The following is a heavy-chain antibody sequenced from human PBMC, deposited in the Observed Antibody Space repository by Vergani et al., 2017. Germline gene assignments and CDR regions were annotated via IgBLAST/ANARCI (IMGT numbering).Heavy chain of an antibody. Sequence: QVQLLQSGSELKKPGDSVRISCEASGYTFTNYPLIWVRQAPGQGLEFMGWINTNSGNPTYAPGFTGRFVFSLDTSVSTAYLQISGLKAEDSAVYYCARGRQWRLTEYLYGMDVSGQGTTVTVSS. V-gene: IGHV7-4-1*02. CDR2: INTNSGNP. CDR3: ARGRQWRLTEYLYGMDV. D-gene: IGHD6-19*01. J-gene: IGHJ6*02. CDR1: GYTFTNYP.